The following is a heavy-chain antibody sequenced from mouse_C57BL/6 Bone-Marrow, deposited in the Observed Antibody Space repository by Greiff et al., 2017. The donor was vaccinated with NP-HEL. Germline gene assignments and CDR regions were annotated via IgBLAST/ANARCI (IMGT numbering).Heavy chain of an antibody. CDR3: ARKGKGGAMDY. V-gene: IGHV1-52*01. J-gene: IGHJ4*01. CDR2: IDPSDSET. CDR1: GYTFTSYW. Sequence: QVQLKQPGAELVRPGSSVKLSCKASGYTFTSYWMHWVKQRPIQGLEWIGNIDPSDSETHYNQKFKDKATLTVDKSSSTAYMQLSSLTSEDSAVYYSARKGKGGAMDYWGQGTSVTVSS. D-gene: IGHD2-1*01.